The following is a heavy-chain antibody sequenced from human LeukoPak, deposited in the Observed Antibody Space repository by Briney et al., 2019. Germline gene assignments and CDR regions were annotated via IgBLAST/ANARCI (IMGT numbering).Heavy chain of an antibody. CDR3: ARVLYYDSSGYYYSFDY. D-gene: IGHD3-22*01. V-gene: IGHV1-2*02. CDR2: INPNSGGT. CDR1: GYTFTGYY. Sequence: ASVKVSCKASGYTFTGYYMHWVRQAPGQGLEWMGWINPNSGGTNYAQKFQGRVTMTRDTSISTAYMELSRLRSDDTAVYYCARVLYYDSSGYYYSFDYWGQGTLVTVSP. J-gene: IGHJ4*02.